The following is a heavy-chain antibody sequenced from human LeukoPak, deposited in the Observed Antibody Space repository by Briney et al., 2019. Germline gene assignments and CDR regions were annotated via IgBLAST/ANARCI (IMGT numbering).Heavy chain of an antibody. Sequence: GGSLRLSCAASGFTFSDYSMNWVRQTPGKGLEWISYINGSSGTIFYADSVKGRFTISRDNAKRSLFLQMTSLRAEDTAVYYCTRGSYGDYEYWGQGTLVTVSS. CDR1: GFTFSDYS. CDR3: TRGSYGDYEY. V-gene: IGHV3-48*04. CDR2: INGSSGTI. J-gene: IGHJ4*02. D-gene: IGHD4-17*01.